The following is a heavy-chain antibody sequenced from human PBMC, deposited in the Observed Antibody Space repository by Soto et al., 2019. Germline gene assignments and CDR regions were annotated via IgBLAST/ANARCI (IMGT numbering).Heavy chain of an antibody. V-gene: IGHV3-74*01. CDR1: GFTFSYYW. CDR3: ARGDRGACDI. CDR2: IHSDGSST. D-gene: IGHD1-26*01. Sequence: EVQLVESGGGLVQPGESLRLSCVASGFTFSYYWMHWVRQGPGKGLVWVSRIHSDGSSTTYADSVKGRFTISRDNAKNTLDLQMNSLRAEDTAVYYCARGDRGACDISGQGTVVTVSS. J-gene: IGHJ3*02.